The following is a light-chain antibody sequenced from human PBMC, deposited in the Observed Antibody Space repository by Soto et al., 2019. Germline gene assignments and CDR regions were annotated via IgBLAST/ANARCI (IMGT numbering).Light chain of an antibody. Sequence: EIVLTQSPGILSLSPGDGATLSCRASQSVSSNYLAWYQQNPGQAPRLLIYGTSTRASGIPDRFSGSGSGTDFTLTITRLEPEDFAVYYCQQYNTWWTFGQGTKVDIK. CDR2: GTS. V-gene: IGKV3-20*01. CDR3: QQYNTWWT. J-gene: IGKJ1*01. CDR1: QSVSSNY.